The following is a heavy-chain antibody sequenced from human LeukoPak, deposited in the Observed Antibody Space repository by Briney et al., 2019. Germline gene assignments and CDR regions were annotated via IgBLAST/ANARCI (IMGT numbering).Heavy chain of an antibody. V-gene: IGHV1-69-2*01. CDR2: VDPEDGET. J-gene: IGHJ4*02. CDR1: GYTFTDYY. Sequence: ASVKVSCKVSGYTFTDYYVHWVQQAPGKGLEWMGLVDPEDGETIYAEKFQGRVTITADTSTDTAYMELSSLRSEDTAVYYCATIVVVPAVTGDYWCQGTLVTVSS. D-gene: IGHD2-2*01. CDR3: ATIVVVPAVTGDY.